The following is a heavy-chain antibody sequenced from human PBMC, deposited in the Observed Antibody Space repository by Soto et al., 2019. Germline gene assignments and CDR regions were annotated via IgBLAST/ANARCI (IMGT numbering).Heavy chain of an antibody. D-gene: IGHD3-3*01. CDR3: ARVERGITIFGVVIPPFDY. V-gene: IGHV3-48*04. Sequence: GGSLRLSCAASGFTFSSYAMSWVRQAPGKGLEWVSSISSSGSTTYYADSVKGRFTISRDNAKNSLYLQMNSLRAEDTAVYYCARVERGITIFGVVIPPFDYWGQGTLVTVSS. CDR1: GFTFSSYA. CDR2: ISSSGSTT. J-gene: IGHJ4*02.